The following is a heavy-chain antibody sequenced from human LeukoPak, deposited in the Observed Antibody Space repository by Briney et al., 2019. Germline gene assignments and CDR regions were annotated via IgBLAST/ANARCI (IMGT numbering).Heavy chain of an antibody. J-gene: IGHJ5*02. D-gene: IGHD3-22*01. CDR3: ARDKYYYDSSGSSTWFDP. Sequence: PGGSLRLSCAASGFTVSSNYMSWVRQAPGKGLEWVSVIYSGGSTYYADSVKGRFTISRDNSKNTLYLQMNSLRAEDTAVYYCARDKYYYDSSGSSTWFDPWGQGTLVTVSS. CDR2: IYSGGST. CDR1: GFTVSSNY. V-gene: IGHV3-66*01.